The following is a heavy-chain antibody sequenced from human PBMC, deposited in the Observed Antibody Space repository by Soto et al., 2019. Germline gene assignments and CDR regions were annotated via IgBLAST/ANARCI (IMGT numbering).Heavy chain of an antibody. J-gene: IGHJ6*02. V-gene: IGHV3-23*01. Sequence: PGGSLRLSCAASGFTFSSYAMSWVRQAPGKGLEWVSAISGSGGSTYYADSVKGRFTISRDNSKNTLYLQMNSLRAEDTAVYYCAKDLRFLEWLSLPNWSYYYYGMDVWGQGTTVTVSS. D-gene: IGHD3-3*01. CDR1: GFTFSSYA. CDR3: AKDLRFLEWLSLPNWSYYYYGMDV. CDR2: ISGSGGST.